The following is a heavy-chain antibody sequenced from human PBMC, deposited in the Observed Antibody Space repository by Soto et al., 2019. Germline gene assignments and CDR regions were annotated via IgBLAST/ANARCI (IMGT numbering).Heavy chain of an antibody. CDR3: ARTYSNTDYFDY. J-gene: IGHJ4*02. CDR2: INHSGST. Sequence: SETLSLTCAVYGGSFSGYYWSWIRQPPGKGLEWIGEINHSGSTNYNPSLKSRVTISVDTSKNQFSLKLSSVTAADTAVYYCARTYSNTDYFDYWGQGTLVTVSS. CDR1: GGSFSGYY. V-gene: IGHV4-34*01. D-gene: IGHD4-4*01.